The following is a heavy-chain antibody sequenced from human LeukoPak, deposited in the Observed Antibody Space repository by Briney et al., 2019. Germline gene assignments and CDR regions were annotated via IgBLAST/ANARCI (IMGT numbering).Heavy chain of an antibody. Sequence: SETLSLTCTVSGYSISSGYYWGWIRQPPGKGLEWIGRISGSGSTNYSPSLKSRLTMSVDTSRNQFSLQLNSVTAADTAVYFCARGEYGGNVFDIWGRGILVTVSS. CDR1: GYSISSGYY. CDR3: ARGEYGGNVFDI. V-gene: IGHV4-38-2*02. D-gene: IGHD4-23*01. CDR2: ISGSGST. J-gene: IGHJ4*02.